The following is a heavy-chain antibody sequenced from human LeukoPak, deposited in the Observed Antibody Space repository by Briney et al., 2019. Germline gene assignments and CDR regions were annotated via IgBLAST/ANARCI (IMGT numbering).Heavy chain of an antibody. CDR1: GFTFSSYA. J-gene: IGHJ4*02. Sequence: GGSLRLSCAASGFTFSSYAMHWVRQAPGEGLEWVAVISYDGSNKYYADSVKGRFTISRDNSKNTLYLQMNSLRAEDTAVYYCARGEDIVVVPVYYFDYWGQGTLVTVSS. CDR2: ISYDGSNK. CDR3: ARGEDIVVVPVYYFDY. D-gene: IGHD2-2*01. V-gene: IGHV3-30-3*01.